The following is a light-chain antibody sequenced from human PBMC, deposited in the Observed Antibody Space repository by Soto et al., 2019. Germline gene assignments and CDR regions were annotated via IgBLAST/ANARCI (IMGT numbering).Light chain of an antibody. CDR3: QQYNNWPPT. Sequence: EIVMTQSPATLSVSPGERATLSCRASQSVSSNLAWYQQKPGQAPRLLIYGASHRATGIPARFSGSGSGTEFTLTISSLQSEDFAVYYCQQYNNWPPTFGQGTKLEIK. CDR1: QSVSSN. V-gene: IGKV3-15*01. CDR2: GAS. J-gene: IGKJ2*01.